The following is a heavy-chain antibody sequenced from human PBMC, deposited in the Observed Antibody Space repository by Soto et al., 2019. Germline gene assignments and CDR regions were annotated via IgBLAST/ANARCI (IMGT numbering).Heavy chain of an antibody. J-gene: IGHJ5*02. CDR1: GFTFSSYA. Sequence: GGSLRLSCAASGFTFSSYAMSWVRQAPGKGLEWVSAISGSGGSTYYADSVKGRFTISRDNSKNTLYLQMNSLRSDDTAVYYCARACRVPYRIGRCWFDPWGQGTLVTVSS. CDR2: ISGSGGST. D-gene: IGHD2-15*01. V-gene: IGHV3-23*01. CDR3: ARACRVPYRIGRCWFDP.